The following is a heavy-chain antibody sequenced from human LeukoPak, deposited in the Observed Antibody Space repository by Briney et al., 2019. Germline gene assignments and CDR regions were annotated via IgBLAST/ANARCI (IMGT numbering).Heavy chain of an antibody. V-gene: IGHV1-18*01. Sequence: ASVKVSCKASGYTITSYGISWVRQAPGQGLEWMGWISGYNGNTNYAQKLQGRVSMTTDTSTSTAYMEVRSLRSDDTAVYYCAREPLLGYCSGGSCYKGGYMDVWGKGTTVTVSS. CDR2: ISGYNGNT. CDR1: GYTITSYG. J-gene: IGHJ6*03. CDR3: AREPLLGYCSGGSCYKGGYMDV. D-gene: IGHD2-15*01.